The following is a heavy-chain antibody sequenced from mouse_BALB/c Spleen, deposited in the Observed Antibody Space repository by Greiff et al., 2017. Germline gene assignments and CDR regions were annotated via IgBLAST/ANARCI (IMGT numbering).Heavy chain of an antibody. V-gene: IGHV5-6*01. J-gene: IGHJ2*01. Sequence: DVHLVESGGDLVKPGGSLKLSCAASGFTFSSYGMSWVRQTPDKRLEWVATISSGGSYTYYPDSVKGRFTISRDNAKNTLYLQMSSLKSEDTAMYYCARQYGNYGFDYWGQGTTLTVSS. CDR3: ARQYGNYGFDY. CDR2: ISSGGSYT. CDR1: GFTFSSYG. D-gene: IGHD2-10*02.